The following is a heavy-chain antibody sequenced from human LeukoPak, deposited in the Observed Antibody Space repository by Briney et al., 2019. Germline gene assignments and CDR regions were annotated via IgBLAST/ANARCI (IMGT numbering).Heavy chain of an antibody. CDR2: ISSGGSTI. CDR1: GFTLSDYY. Sequence: GGSLRLSCAASGFTLSDYYMNWIRQAPGKGLEWVSYISSGGSTIYYADSVKGRFTISRDNAKNSLYLQMNSLRAEDTAVYYCARADYGDYEEYYFDYWGQGTLVTVSS. D-gene: IGHD4-17*01. CDR3: ARADYGDYEEYYFDY. J-gene: IGHJ4*02. V-gene: IGHV3-11*01.